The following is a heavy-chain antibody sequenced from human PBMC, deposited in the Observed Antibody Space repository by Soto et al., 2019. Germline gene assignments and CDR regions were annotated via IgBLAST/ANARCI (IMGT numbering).Heavy chain of an antibody. CDR3: ALDPRYCSGGSCYEDY. J-gene: IGHJ4*02. CDR1: GFTFSSYG. V-gene: IGHV3-30*03. D-gene: IGHD2-15*01. CDR2: ISYDGSNK. Sequence: VQLVESGGGLVQPGGSLRLSCAASGFTFSSYGMHWVRQAPGKGLEWVAVISYDGSNKYYADSVKGRFTISRDNSKNTLYLQMNSLRAEDTAVYYCALDPRYCSGGSCYEDYWGQGTLVTVSS.